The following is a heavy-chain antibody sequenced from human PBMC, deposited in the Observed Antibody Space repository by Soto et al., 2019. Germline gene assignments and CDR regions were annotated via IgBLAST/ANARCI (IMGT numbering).Heavy chain of an antibody. Sequence: SETLSLTCTVSGGSISSYYWSWIRQPPGKGLEWIGYIYYSGSTNYNPSLKSRVTISVDTSKNQFSLKLSSVTAADTAVYYCARGYSGYENPFDYWGQGTLVTVSS. J-gene: IGHJ4*02. V-gene: IGHV4-59*01. CDR2: IYYSGST. CDR3: ARGYSGYENPFDY. D-gene: IGHD5-12*01. CDR1: GGSISSYY.